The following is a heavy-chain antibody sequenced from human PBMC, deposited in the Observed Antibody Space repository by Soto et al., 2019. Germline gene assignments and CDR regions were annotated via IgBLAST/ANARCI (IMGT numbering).Heavy chain of an antibody. D-gene: IGHD2-15*01. J-gene: IGHJ6*03. CDR2: ISGSGGST. CDR3: AKNYCSGGSCCDYYYYYYYMDV. V-gene: IGHV3-23*01. CDR1: GFTFSSYA. Sequence: GGSLRLSCAASGFTFSSYAMSWVRQAPGKGLEWVSAISGSGGSTYYADSVKGRFTTSRDNSKNTLYLQMNSLRAEDTAVYYCAKNYCSGGSCCDYYYYYYYMDVWGKGTTVTVSS.